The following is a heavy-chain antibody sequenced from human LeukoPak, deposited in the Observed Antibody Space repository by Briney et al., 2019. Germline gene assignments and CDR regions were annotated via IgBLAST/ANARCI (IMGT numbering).Heavy chain of an antibody. CDR2: ISSNGGST. D-gene: IGHD2-15*01. CDR1: GFTLSSYA. CDR3: ASGCSGGSSYSD. J-gene: IGHJ4*02. V-gene: IGHV3-64*01. Sequence: GGSLRLSCAASGFTLSSYAMHWVRQAPGKGLEYVSAISSNGGSTYYANSVKGRFTISRDNSKNTLYLQMGSLRAEDMAVYYCASGCSGGSSYSDWGQGTLVTVSS.